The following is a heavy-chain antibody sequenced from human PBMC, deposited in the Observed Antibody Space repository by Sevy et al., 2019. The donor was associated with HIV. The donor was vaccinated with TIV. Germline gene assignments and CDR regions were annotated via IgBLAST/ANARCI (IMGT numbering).Heavy chain of an antibody. J-gene: IGHJ3*02. CDR3: ARVNIAVAARDFDI. V-gene: IGHV3-33*01. Sequence: GGSLRLSCAASGFTFSNFNMHWVRQAPGKGLEGVEAIWFDGNKKYYEDSVKGRITIFRDNSKNTLYLQMNSLRAEDTAVYYCARVNIAVAARDFDIWGQGTMVTVSS. D-gene: IGHD6-19*01. CDR1: GFTFSNFN. CDR2: IWFDGNKK.